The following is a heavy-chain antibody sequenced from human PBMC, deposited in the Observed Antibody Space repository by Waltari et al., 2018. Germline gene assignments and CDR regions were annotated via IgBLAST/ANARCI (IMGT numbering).Heavy chain of an antibody. D-gene: IGHD5-12*01. CDR1: GVPFRSLV. CDR3: VKGRAVGYDYDY. J-gene: IGHJ4*02. Sequence: EVQLVEAGGGLVQPGGSLRLSCSAPGVPFRSLVMQWVRQAPGKGLEYVSVISDNGGNTYYGDSVKGRFTVSRDNSKNTLYLQMSSMRADDTAVYYCVKGRAVGYDYDYWGQGTLVTVSS. CDR2: ISDNGGNT. V-gene: IGHV3-64D*06.